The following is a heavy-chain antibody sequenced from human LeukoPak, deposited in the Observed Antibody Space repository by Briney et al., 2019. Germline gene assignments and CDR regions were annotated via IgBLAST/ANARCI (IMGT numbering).Heavy chain of an antibody. CDR1: GFIFSRYG. Sequence: GGTLRLSCAASGFIFSRYGMSWVRQAPGRGLEWVSAISGSGGTSYYADSVKGRFTISRDNSKNTLYLQINSLRAEDTALYYCAKDHLPGIVVADRDYWGQGTLVTVSS. V-gene: IGHV3-23*01. CDR3: AKDHLPGIVVADRDY. D-gene: IGHD6-19*01. J-gene: IGHJ4*02. CDR2: ISGSGGTS.